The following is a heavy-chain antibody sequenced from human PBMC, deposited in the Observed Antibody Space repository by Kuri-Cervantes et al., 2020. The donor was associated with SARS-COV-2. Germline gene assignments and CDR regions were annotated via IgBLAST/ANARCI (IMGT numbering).Heavy chain of an antibody. CDR2: ISGSGSYI. J-gene: IGHJ6*03. D-gene: IGHD5-18*01. Sequence: GESLKISCAASGFSLSRYTMTWVRQAPGKALEWVSSISGSGSYIYYADSVKGRFTISRDNAKNSLSLQMNSLRAEDTAVYYCARDTAGYSYGYIIDLTDPYYYYMDVWGKGTTVTVSS. CDR1: GFSLSRYT. V-gene: IGHV3-21*01. CDR3: ARDTAGYSYGYIIDLTDPYYYYMDV.